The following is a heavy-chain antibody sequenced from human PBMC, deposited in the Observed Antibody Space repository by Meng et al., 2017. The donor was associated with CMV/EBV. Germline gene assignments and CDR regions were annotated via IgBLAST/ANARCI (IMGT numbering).Heavy chain of an antibody. CDR1: GGSISSYY. CDR2: IYYSGST. V-gene: IGHV4-59*12. J-gene: IGHJ5*02. Sequence: QVQLQESGPGLVKPSETLSLACTVSGGSISSYYWSWIRQPPGKGLEWIGYIYYSGSTNYNPSLKSRVTISVDTSKNQFSLKLSSVTAADTAVYYCARGVVTMIVVYDPWGQGTLVTVSS. D-gene: IGHD3-22*01. CDR3: ARGVVTMIVVYDP.